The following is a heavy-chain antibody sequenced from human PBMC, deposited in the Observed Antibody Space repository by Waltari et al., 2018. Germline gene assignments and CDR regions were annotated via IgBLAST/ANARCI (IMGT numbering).Heavy chain of an antibody. J-gene: IGHJ6*02. CDR1: GFTFSSYA. CDR3: ARPMVQFYYYGMDV. CDR2: ISYDGSNK. D-gene: IGHD3-10*01. V-gene: IGHV3-30-3*01. Sequence: QVQLVESGGGVVQPGRSLRLSCAASGFTFSSYALHCVRQAPGQGLEWVAVISYDGSNKYYADSVKGRFTISRDNSKNTLYLQMNSLRAEDTAVYYCARPMVQFYYYGMDVWGQGTTVTVSS.